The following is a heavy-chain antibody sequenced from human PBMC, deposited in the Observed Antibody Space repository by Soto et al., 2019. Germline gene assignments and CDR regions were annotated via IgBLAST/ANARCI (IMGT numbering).Heavy chain of an antibody. D-gene: IGHD5-12*01. J-gene: IGHJ6*03. CDR1: GFTFSSYG. CDR2: ISYDGSNK. Sequence: GGSLRLSCAASGFTFSSYGMHWVRQAPGKGLEWVAVISYDGSNKYYADSVKGRFTISRDNSKNTLYLQMNSLRAEDTAVYYCAKVGGSGWLNYYYYYYMDVWGKGTTVTVSS. V-gene: IGHV3-30*18. CDR3: AKVGGSGWLNYYYYYYMDV.